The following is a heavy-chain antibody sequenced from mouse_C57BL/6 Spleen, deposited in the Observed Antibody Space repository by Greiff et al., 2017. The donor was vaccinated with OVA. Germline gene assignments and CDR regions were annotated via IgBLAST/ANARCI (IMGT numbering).Heavy chain of an antibody. CDR2: IYPGDGDT. D-gene: IGHD4-1*01. V-gene: IGHV1-82*01. J-gene: IGHJ4*01. Sequence: VQLQQSGPELVKPGASVKISCKASVYAFSSSWMNWVKQRPGKGLEWIGRIYPGDGDTNYNGKFKGKATLTADKSSSTAYMQLSSLTSEDSAVYFCARLTGTNYYAMDYWGQGTSVTVSS. CDR3: ARLTGTNYYAMDY. CDR1: VYAFSSSW.